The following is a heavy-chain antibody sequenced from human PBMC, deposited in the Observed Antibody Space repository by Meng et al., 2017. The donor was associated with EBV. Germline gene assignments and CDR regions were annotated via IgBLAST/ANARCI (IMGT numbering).Heavy chain of an antibody. Sequence: QVQLVECGAEVKKPGALVKVSCKASGYTFTSYGISWVRTAPGQGLEWMGWISAYNGNTNYAQKLQGRVTMTTDTSTSTAYMELRSLRSDDTAVYYCARDGRLYDTPSPFDYWGQGTLVTVSS. J-gene: IGHJ4*02. CDR3: ARDGRLYDTPSPFDY. CDR2: ISAYNGNT. V-gene: IGHV1-18*01. CDR1: GYTFTSYG. D-gene: IGHD3-22*01.